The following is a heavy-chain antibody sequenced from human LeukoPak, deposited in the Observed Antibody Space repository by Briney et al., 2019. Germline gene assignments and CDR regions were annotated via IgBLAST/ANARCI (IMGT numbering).Heavy chain of an antibody. Sequence: SETLSLTCAVYGGSLSGYYWSWIRQPPGKGPEWIGEINHSGSTNYNPSLKSRVTISVDTSKNQFSLKLSSVTAADTAVYYCARYPPFYYYYYGMDVWGQGTTVTVSS. CDR1: GGSLSGYY. J-gene: IGHJ6*02. V-gene: IGHV4-34*01. CDR3: ARYPPFYYYYYGMDV. CDR2: INHSGST.